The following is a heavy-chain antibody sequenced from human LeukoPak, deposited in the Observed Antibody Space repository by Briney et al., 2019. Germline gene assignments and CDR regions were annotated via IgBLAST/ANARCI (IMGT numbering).Heavy chain of an antibody. D-gene: IGHD1-7*01. J-gene: IGHJ4*02. CDR1: GFTFSSYA. CDR3: ARGTTGTTVAGLAY. Sequence: GGSLRLSCAASGFTFSSYAMHWVRRAPGKGLQWVAVISYDGSNKYYADSVKGRFTISRDNSKNTLYLQMNSLRTEDTAVYYCARGTTGTTVAGLAYWGQGTLVTVSS. V-gene: IGHV3-30*04. CDR2: ISYDGSNK.